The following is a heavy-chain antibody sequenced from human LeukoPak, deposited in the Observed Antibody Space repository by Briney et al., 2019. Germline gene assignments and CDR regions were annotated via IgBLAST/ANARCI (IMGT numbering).Heavy chain of an antibody. Sequence: SETLSLTCAVYGGSFSGYYWSWIRQPPGKGLEWIGEINHSGSTNYNPSLKSRVTISVDTSKNQFSLKLSSVTAADTAVYYCAIYYYGSGSYYKIGYYYMDVWGKGTTVTVSS. J-gene: IGHJ6*03. CDR1: GGSFSGYY. V-gene: IGHV4-34*01. CDR3: AIYYYGSGSYYKIGYYYMDV. CDR2: INHSGST. D-gene: IGHD3-10*01.